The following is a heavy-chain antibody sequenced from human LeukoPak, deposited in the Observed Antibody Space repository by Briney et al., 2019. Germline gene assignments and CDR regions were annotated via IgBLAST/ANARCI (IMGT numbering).Heavy chain of an antibody. D-gene: IGHD2-21*01. CDR3: AKHLGSHSFLFYYMDG. J-gene: IGHJ6*03. CDR1: EFTFSRFA. CDR2: LSGSGGAT. V-gene: IGHV3-23*01. Sequence: GGSLRLSCEASEFTFSRFAMSWIRQPPGTGLEWVSTLSGSGGATYYADSVKGRFTTSRDNSKDTLYLQMDNLRADDTAVYYCAKHLGSHSFLFYYMDGWAKGTSVIVS.